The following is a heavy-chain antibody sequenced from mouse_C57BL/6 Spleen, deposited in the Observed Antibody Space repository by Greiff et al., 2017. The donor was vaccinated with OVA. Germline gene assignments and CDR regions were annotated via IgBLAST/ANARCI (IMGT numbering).Heavy chain of an antibody. CDR2: IDPSDSYT. D-gene: IGHD1-1*01. V-gene: IGHV1-69*01. J-gene: IGHJ4*01. Sequence: QVQLQQPGAELVMPGASVKLSCKASGYTFTSYWMHWVKQRPGQGLEWIGEIDPSDSYTNYNQKFKGKSTLTVDKSSSTAYMQLSSLTSEDSAVYYCARGTTVPYYAMDYWGQGTSVTVSS. CDR3: ARGTTVPYYAMDY. CDR1: GYTFTSYW.